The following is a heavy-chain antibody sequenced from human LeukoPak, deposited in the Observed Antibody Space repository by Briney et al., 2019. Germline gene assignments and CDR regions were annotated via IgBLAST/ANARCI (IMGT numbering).Heavy chain of an antibody. CDR3: AREGHSSGHCGAFDI. D-gene: IGHD3-22*01. CDR1: GFTFSSSV. CDR2: ISSDGNSE. V-gene: IGHV3-30*03. Sequence: GGSLRLSCAASGFTFSSSVMHWVRQAPSKRLEWMAGISSDGNSEHFVDSVKGRLTISRDNSNNTLYLQMNSLRLEDTAVYYCAREGHSSGHCGAFDIWGQGTMITVSS. J-gene: IGHJ3*02.